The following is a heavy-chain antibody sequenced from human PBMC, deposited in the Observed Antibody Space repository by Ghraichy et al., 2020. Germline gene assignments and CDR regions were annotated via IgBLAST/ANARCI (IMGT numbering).Heavy chain of an antibody. CDR1: RYTFTSVR. CDR2: ISFNGGDT. Sequence: ASVKVSCKAPRYTFTSVRLHWVRQAPGQGLEWVGMISFNGGDTAYAQKFQNRVTVTRDTSTTAVFMELSGLRSEDTAVYYCAREPSGLYNAFDIWGQGTLVTVSS. V-gene: IGHV1-46*01. D-gene: IGHD3-10*01. J-gene: IGHJ3*02. CDR3: AREPSGLYNAFDI.